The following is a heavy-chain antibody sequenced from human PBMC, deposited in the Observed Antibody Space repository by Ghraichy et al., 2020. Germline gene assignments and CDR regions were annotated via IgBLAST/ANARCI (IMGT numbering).Heavy chain of an antibody. CDR3: AGDGSGSYYYYFEY. Sequence: SQTLSLTCAISGDSVSSHSVAWNWIRQSPSRGLEWLGRTYYRSNWYSEYAVSVKSRIKINPDTSKNQFSLQLNSVTPEDTAVYDCAGDGSGSYYYYFEYWGQGTLVTVSS. CDR1: GDSVSSHSVA. V-gene: IGHV6-1*01. D-gene: IGHD3-10*01. CDR2: TYYRSNWYS. J-gene: IGHJ4*02.